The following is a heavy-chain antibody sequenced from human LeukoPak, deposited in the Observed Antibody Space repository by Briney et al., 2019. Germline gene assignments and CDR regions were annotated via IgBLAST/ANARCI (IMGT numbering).Heavy chain of an antibody. J-gene: IGHJ5*02. D-gene: IGHD3-10*01. V-gene: IGHV4-59*10. CDR1: GGSFSSYY. Sequence: SETLSLTCAVYGGSFSSYYWSWIRQPAGKGLEWIGRIYTSGSTNYNPSLKSRVTMSVDTSKNQFSLKLSSVTAADTAVYYCARGRYYYGSVRPWDNWFDPWGQGTLVTVSS. CDR3: ARGRYYYGSVRPWDNWFDP. CDR2: IYTSGST.